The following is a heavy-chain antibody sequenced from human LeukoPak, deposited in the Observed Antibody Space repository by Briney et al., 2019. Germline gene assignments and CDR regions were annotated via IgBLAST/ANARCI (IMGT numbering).Heavy chain of an antibody. Sequence: ASVKVSCKASGYTFTGYYMHWVRQAPGQGLEGMGWINPNSGGTNYAQKFQGRVTMTRATSISTAYMELSRPRSDDTAVYYCARVQGIAAAGTVGGFGMDVWGQGTTVTVSS. CDR1: GYTFTGYY. V-gene: IGHV1-2*02. CDR2: INPNSGGT. CDR3: ARVQGIAAAGTVGGFGMDV. J-gene: IGHJ6*02. D-gene: IGHD6-13*01.